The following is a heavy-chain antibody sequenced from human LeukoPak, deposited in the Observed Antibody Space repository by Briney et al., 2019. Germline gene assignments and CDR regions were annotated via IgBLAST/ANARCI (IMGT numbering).Heavy chain of an antibody. CDR1: GFTFSSYE. J-gene: IGHJ4*02. D-gene: IGHD3-9*01. V-gene: IGHV3-48*03. Sequence: GGSLRLSCAASGFTFSSYEMSWVRQAPGKGLEWVSYISSSGSTIYYADSVKGRFTISRDNAKNSLYLQMNSLRAEDTAVYYCAREEGVTIFGPDYWGQGTLVTVSS. CDR3: AREEGVTIFGPDY. CDR2: ISSSGSTI.